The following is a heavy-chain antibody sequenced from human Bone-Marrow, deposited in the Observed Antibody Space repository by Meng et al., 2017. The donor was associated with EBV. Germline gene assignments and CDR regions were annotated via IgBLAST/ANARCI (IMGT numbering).Heavy chain of an antibody. CDR3: ARGQHDYAFDY. D-gene: IGHD4-17*01. CDR1: GGPFRNYA. J-gene: IGHJ4*02. Sequence: VQLGQSAAEVKKPGSSVKVSCKTSGGPFRNYAVSWVRQAPGQGLEWLGGFLPTLGAPNYAQKFHGRVTITRDTSATTVHMELRSLRSEDTAVYYCARGQHDYAFDYWGQGTLVTVSS. V-gene: IGHV1-69*06. CDR2: FLPTLGAP.